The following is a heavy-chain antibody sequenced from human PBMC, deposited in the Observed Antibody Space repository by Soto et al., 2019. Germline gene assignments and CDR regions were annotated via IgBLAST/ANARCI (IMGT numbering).Heavy chain of an antibody. V-gene: IGHV1-3*01. CDR2: INAGNGNT. Sequence: VASVKVSCKASGYTFTSYAMHWVRQAPGQRLEWMGWINAGNGNTKYSQKCKGRVTITRDTSASTAYMELSSLRSEDTAVYYCARDLGGWPEYWGQGTLVTVSS. J-gene: IGHJ4*02. CDR1: GYTFTSYA. D-gene: IGHD2-15*01. CDR3: ARDLGGWPEY.